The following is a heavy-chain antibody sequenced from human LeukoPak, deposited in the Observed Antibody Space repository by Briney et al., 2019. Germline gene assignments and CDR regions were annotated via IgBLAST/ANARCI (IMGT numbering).Heavy chain of an antibody. J-gene: IGHJ4*02. CDR3: AKDPASRVMITFGGVIPALDY. V-gene: IGHV3-30*02. CDR2: IRYDGSNK. Sequence: GGSLRLSCAASGFTFSSYGVHWVRQAPGKGLEWVAFIRYDGSNKYYADSVKGRFTISRDNSKNTLYLQMNSLRAEDTAVYYCAKDPASRVMITFGGVIPALDYWGQGTLVTVSS. CDR1: GFTFSSYG. D-gene: IGHD3-16*02.